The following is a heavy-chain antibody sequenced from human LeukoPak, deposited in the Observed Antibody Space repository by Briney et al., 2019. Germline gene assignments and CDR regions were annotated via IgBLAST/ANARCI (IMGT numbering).Heavy chain of an antibody. CDR2: ISGSGGST. V-gene: IGHV3-23*01. D-gene: IGHD6-19*01. J-gene: IGHJ4*02. CDR3: AKDQRYSSGWYDIYYFDY. CDR1: GFTFSSYW. Sequence: GGSLRLSCAASGFTFSSYWMHWVRQAPGKGLEWVSAISGSGGSTYYADSVKGRFTISRDNSKNTLYLQMNSLRAEDTAVYYCAKDQRYSSGWYDIYYFDYWGQGTLVTVSS.